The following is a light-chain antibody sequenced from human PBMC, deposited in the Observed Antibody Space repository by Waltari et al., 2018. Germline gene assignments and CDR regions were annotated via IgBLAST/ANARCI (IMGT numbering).Light chain of an antibody. CDR2: DVS. CDR3: QQFNSYPLT. V-gene: IGKV1-9*01. J-gene: IGKJ3*01. CDR1: QDINSY. Sequence: DIQLTQSQSFMSASVGDRVTITCRASQDINSYLAWHQQKPGKAPKVLIYDVSTLQSGVPSRFSGSGSGTEFTLTISSLQPEDCATYYCQQFNSYPLTFGPGTKVDLK.